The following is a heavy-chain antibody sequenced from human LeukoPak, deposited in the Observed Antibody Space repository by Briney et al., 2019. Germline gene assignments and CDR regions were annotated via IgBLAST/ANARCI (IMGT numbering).Heavy chain of an antibody. J-gene: IGHJ5*02. CDR2: ISSSSSYI. V-gene: IGHV3-21*01. Sequence: PGGSLRLSCAASGFTFSSYSMNWVRQAPGKGLERVSSISSSSSYIYYADSVKGRFTISRDNAKNSLYLQMNSLRAEDTAVYYCARDYRVVVVPAARGNWFDPWGQGTLVTVSS. CDR3: ARDYRVVVVPAARGNWFDP. D-gene: IGHD2-2*01. CDR1: GFTFSSYS.